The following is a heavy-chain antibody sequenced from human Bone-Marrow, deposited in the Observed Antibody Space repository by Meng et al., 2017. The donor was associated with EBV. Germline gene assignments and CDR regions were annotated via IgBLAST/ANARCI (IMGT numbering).Heavy chain of an antibody. Sequence: QAHVEGSGPGLVKPSEPLSLTCTVSGGSVSSGSYYWSWIRQPPGKGLEWIGYIYYSGSTNYNPSLKSRVTISVDTSKNQFSLKLSSVTAADTAVYYCARRRLQFGYFDYWGQGTLVTVSS. V-gene: IGHV4-61*01. D-gene: IGHD5-24*01. CDR2: IYYSGST. J-gene: IGHJ4*02. CDR3: ARRRLQFGYFDY. CDR1: GGSVSSGSYY.